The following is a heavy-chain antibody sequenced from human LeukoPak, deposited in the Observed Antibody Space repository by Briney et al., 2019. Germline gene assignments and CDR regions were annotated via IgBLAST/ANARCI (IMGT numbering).Heavy chain of an antibody. CDR1: GFTFSSYG. J-gene: IGHJ4*02. D-gene: IGHD3-3*01. CDR3: AKDLRLLEWLSTQYYFDY. CDR2: ISYDGSNK. V-gene: IGHV3-30*18. Sequence: GGSLRLSCAASGFTFSSYGMHWVRQAPGKGLEWVAVISYDGSNKYYADSVKGRFTISRDNSKNTLYLQMNSLRAEDTAVYYCAKDLRLLEWLSTQYYFDYWGQGTLVTVSS.